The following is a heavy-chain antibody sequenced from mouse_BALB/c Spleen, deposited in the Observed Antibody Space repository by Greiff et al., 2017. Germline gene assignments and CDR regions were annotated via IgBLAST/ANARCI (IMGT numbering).Heavy chain of an antibody. D-gene: IGHD2-3*01. Sequence: EVKLMESGGGLVQPGGSRKLSRAASGFTFSSFGMHWVRQAPEKGLEWVAYISSGSSTIYYADTVKGRFTISRDNPKNTLFLQMTSLRSEDTAMYYCARFGGYYPYWYFDVWGAGTTVTVSS. CDR1: GFTFSSFG. CDR3: ARFGGYYPYWYFDV. CDR2: ISSGSSTI. J-gene: IGHJ1*01. V-gene: IGHV5-17*02.